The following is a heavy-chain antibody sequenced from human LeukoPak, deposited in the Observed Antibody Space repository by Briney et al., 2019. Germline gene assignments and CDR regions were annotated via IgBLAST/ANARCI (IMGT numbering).Heavy chain of an antibody. V-gene: IGHV3-30*03. CDR2: ISYDGNNK. D-gene: IGHD2-2*01. J-gene: IGHJ4*02. Sequence: GGSLRLSCAASGFTFSTYGMHWVRQAPGKGLEWVAVISYDGNNKYYADSVKGRFTISRDNAKNSLYLQMNSLRAEDTAVYYCATGWQGGGCSSTSCPGDYWGQGTLVTVSS. CDR1: GFTFSTYG. CDR3: ATGWQGGGCSSTSCPGDY.